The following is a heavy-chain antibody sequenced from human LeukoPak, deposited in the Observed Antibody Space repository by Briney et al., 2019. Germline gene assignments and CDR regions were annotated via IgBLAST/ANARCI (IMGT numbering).Heavy chain of an antibody. V-gene: IGHV3-7*05. CDR2: IKQDGSDK. J-gene: IGHJ4*02. Sequence: GGSLRLSCAASGFTFSSYSMSWVRPAPGKGLEWVANIKQDGSDKHYVDSVKGRFTISRDNAKNSVFLQMNSLRAEDTAVYYCAREARAPPHWGQGTLVTVSS. CDR1: GFTFSSYS. CDR3: AREARAPPH.